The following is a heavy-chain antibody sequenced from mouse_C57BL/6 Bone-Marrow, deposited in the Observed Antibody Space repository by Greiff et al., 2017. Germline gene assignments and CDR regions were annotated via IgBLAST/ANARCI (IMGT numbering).Heavy chain of an antibody. CDR3: ANMRDYGSRDAMDY. D-gene: IGHD1-1*01. CDR2: IDPYSGGT. V-gene: IGHV1-72*01. Sequence: QVQLQQPGAELVKPGASVKLSCKASGYTFTSYWMHWVKQRPGRGLEWVGRIDPYSGGTKYNEKFKSQSTLTVDKPTSTAYLQLSSLTSEDSAVYYCANMRDYGSRDAMDYWGQGTSVTVSS. CDR1: GYTFTSYW. J-gene: IGHJ4*01.